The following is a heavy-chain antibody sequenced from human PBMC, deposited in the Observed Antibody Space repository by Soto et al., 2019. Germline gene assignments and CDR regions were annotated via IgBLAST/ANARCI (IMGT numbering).Heavy chain of an antibody. D-gene: IGHD3-16*01. J-gene: IGHJ4*02. CDR1: GGSIRSYY. Sequence: QVQLQESGPGLVKPSETLSLTCTVSGGSIRSYYWSWIRQPPGKGLEWIGYIYYSGSTNYNPSLKRRVTISVYTSKNQFSLKLSSVTAADTAVYYCARLWGSSVDYWGQGTLVTVSS. CDR2: IYYSGST. CDR3: ARLWGSSVDY. V-gene: IGHV4-59*08.